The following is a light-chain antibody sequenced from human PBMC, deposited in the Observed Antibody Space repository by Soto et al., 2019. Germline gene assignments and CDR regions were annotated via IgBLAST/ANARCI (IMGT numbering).Light chain of an antibody. J-gene: IGLJ2*01. Sequence: QSVLTQPPSVSGAPGQRVTMSCTGSSSNIGAGYEVHWYQQLPGTAPKILIYGNSNRPSGVPDRFSGSKSGTSASLAITGLQAEDEADYYCQSYDSSLSVVFGGGTKVTVL. V-gene: IGLV1-40*01. CDR1: SSNIGAGYE. CDR3: QSYDSSLSVV. CDR2: GNS.